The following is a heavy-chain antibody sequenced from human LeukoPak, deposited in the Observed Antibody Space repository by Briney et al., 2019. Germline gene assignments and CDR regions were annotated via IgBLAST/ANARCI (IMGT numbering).Heavy chain of an antibody. D-gene: IGHD5-18*01. CDR2: IYYSGST. V-gene: IGHV4-31*03. J-gene: IGHJ3*02. Sequence: SETLSLTCTVSGGSISSGGYYWSWIRQHPGKGPEWIGYIYYSGSTYYNPSLKSRVTISVDTSKNQFSLKLSSVTAADTAVYYCATGDTAMASDAFDIWGQGTMVTVSS. CDR1: GGSISSGGYY. CDR3: ATGDTAMASDAFDI.